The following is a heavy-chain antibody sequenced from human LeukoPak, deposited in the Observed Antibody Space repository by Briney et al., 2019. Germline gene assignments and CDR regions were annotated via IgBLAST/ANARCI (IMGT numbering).Heavy chain of an antibody. CDR3: ARSRARYYNSRGYYPDS. CDR1: GGSITSGTYY. J-gene: IGHJ4*02. Sequence: PSETLSLTCTVSGGSITSGTYYWSWIRQSAGKGLEWIGRIYTSGITDYNPSLKSRVAISLDTSNNHFSLRLGSVTAADTAVYYCARSRARYYNSRGYYPDSWCQGTLVTVSS. CDR2: IYTSGIT. D-gene: IGHD3-22*01. V-gene: IGHV4-61*02.